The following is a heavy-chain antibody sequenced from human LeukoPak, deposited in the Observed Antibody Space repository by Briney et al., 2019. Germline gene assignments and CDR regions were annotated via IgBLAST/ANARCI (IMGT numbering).Heavy chain of an antibody. Sequence: ASVKVSCKVSGNTLTELSMHWVRQAPGKGLEWMGGFDPEDGETIYAQKFQGRVTMTEDTSTDTAYMELSSLRSEDTAVYYCATGKPDYYDRGFDPWGQGTLVTVSS. D-gene: IGHD3-22*01. CDR2: FDPEDGET. CDR3: ATGKPDYYDRGFDP. V-gene: IGHV1-24*01. J-gene: IGHJ5*02. CDR1: GNTLTELS.